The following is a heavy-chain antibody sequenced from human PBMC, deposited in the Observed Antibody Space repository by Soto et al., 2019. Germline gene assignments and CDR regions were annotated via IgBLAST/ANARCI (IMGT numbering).Heavy chain of an antibody. Sequence: GGSLRLSCAASGFTFSSYAMSWVRQAPGKGLEWVSGISGSGGSTYYADSVKGRFTISRDNSKNTLYLQMNSLRAEGTAVYYCATGRVTTDFDYWGQGTLVTVSS. CDR2: ISGSGGST. V-gene: IGHV3-23*01. J-gene: IGHJ4*02. D-gene: IGHD4-17*01. CDR1: GFTFSSYA. CDR3: ATGRVTTDFDY.